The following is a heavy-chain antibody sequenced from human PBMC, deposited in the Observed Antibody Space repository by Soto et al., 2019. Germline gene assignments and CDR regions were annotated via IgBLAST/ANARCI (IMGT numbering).Heavy chain of an antibody. Sequence: PSETLSLTCRVSGGSMSGYYWSWIRQAPGKGLEWIGYVYYTGSTNYNPSLQSRVTISVDTSNKQFSLSLRLVTAADTAVYFCARSIAVSSSHIDHWGQGSRVTVSS. CDR2: VYYTGST. D-gene: IGHD6-6*01. J-gene: IGHJ4*02. CDR3: ARSIAVSSSHIDH. V-gene: IGHV4-59*01. CDR1: GGSMSGYY.